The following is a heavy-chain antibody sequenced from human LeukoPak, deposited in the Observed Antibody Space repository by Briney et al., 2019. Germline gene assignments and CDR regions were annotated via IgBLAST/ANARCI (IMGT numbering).Heavy chain of an antibody. V-gene: IGHV3-74*01. Sequence: GGSLRLSCAASGFTFSGYWMHWVRQAPGKGLVWVSRINSDGSTTTYADSVKGRFTISRDNAKNTLYLEMNNLRAEDTAVYYCARRSSGSSPYYFDYWGQGTLVTVSS. J-gene: IGHJ4*02. CDR1: GFTFSGYW. D-gene: IGHD1-26*01. CDR2: INSDGSTT. CDR3: ARRSSGSSPYYFDY.